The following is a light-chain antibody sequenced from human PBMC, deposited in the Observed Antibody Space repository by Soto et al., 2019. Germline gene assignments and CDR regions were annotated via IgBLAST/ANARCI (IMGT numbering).Light chain of an antibody. CDR3: CSYAGSYIFSV. Sequence: QSALTQPRSVSGSPGQSVTISCTGTSSDVGGYNYVSWYQHHPGKAPKLLIYDVTKRPSGVPDRFSGSKSGNTASLTISGLQAEDAADYYCCSYAGSYIFSVFGGGTKVTVL. J-gene: IGLJ2*01. V-gene: IGLV2-11*01. CDR1: SSDVGGYNY. CDR2: DVT.